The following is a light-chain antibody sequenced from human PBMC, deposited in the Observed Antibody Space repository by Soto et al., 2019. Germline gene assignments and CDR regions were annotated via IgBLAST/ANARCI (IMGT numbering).Light chain of an antibody. V-gene: IGKV1-6*01. J-gene: IGKJ1*01. CDR1: QGIGKD. CDR2: GAS. CDR3: LQDYNYPPT. Sequence: AIEITQSPSSLSASVGDTVTITCRASQGIGKDLAWFQQRPGKAPKLLIYGASGLQNGVPSRFSGSGSGTDFTLTISGLQPEDFATYYCLQDYNYPPTFGQGTKVDIK.